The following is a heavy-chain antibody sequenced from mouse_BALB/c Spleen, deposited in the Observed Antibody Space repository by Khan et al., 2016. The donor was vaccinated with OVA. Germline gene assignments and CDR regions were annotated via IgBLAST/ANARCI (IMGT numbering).Heavy chain of an antibody. V-gene: IGHV1-4*01. CDR2: INPSTGYT. J-gene: IGHJ3*01. D-gene: IGHD1-1*01. Sequence: QVQLKESGAELATPGASVKMSCKASGYTFTKYWMHWVKQRPGQGLEWLGYINPSTGYTEYNQKLKDKATLTADKSSSTAYMQLSSLTSEDSAVYYCVNHGSSSAWFTYWGQGTLVTVSA. CDR1: GYTFTKYW. CDR3: VNHGSSSAWFTY.